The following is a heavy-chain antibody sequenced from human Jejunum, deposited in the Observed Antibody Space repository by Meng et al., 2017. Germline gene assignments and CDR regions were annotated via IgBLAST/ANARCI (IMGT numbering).Heavy chain of an antibody. J-gene: IGHJ3*02. CDR2: VYPGDSDT. Sequence: GESLKFCCKGSEYGFNSFWIGWVRQLPGKGLEWMGIVYPGDSDTRYSPSFEGQVTISADRSINTAYLQWSSLKASDTAMYYCARRGFCTSTSCYGAFDIWGQGTMVTVSS. CDR3: ARRGFCTSTSCYGAFDI. D-gene: IGHD2-2*01. CDR1: EYGFNSFW. V-gene: IGHV5-51*01.